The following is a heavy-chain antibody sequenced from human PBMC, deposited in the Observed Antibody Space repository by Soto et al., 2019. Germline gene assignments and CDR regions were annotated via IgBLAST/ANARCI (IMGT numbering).Heavy chain of an antibody. D-gene: IGHD3-9*01. Sequence: QVQLVQSGAEVKKPGASVKVSCKASGYTFTSYGISWVRQAPGQGLEWMGWISAYNGNTNYAQKLQGRVTMTTDTPTSTAYMELRRLRSDDTAVYYCARGHYDILTPHIYGMDVWGQGTTVTVSS. CDR2: ISAYNGNT. CDR3: ARGHYDILTPHIYGMDV. V-gene: IGHV1-18*01. J-gene: IGHJ6*02. CDR1: GYTFTSYG.